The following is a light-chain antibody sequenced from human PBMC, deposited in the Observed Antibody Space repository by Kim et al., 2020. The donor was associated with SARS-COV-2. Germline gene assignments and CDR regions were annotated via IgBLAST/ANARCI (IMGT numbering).Light chain of an antibody. Sequence: QSALTQPRSVSGSPGQSVTISCTGTSSDVGGYNYVSWYQQHPGKAPKLMIYDVSKRPSGVPDRFSGSKSGNTASLTISGLQAEDEADYYCCSYAGSSWVFGGGTHLTFL. CDR2: DVS. CDR1: SSDVGGYNY. V-gene: IGLV2-11*01. CDR3: CSYAGSSWV. J-gene: IGLJ3*02.